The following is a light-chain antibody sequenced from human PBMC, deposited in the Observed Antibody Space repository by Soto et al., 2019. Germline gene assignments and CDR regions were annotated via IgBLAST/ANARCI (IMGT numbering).Light chain of an antibody. Sequence: DAVMTQSPLSLPVTLGQPASISCASSHSLIYRDGNTYLNWFHQRTGPSPRALIYKVSNRDSGVPHRFSGSGSGTDFTLAISAVEAEDVGVSYFLQATHWPYTFGQGTKLEIK. CDR1: HSLIYRDGNTY. CDR3: LQATHWPYT. J-gene: IGKJ2*01. CDR2: KVS. V-gene: IGKV2-30*01.